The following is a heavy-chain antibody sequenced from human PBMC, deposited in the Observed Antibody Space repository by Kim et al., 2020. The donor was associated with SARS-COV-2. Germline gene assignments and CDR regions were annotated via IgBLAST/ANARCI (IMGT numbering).Heavy chain of an antibody. Sequence: YADSVKGRFTISRDNAKNSLYLQMNSLRDEDTAVYYCARVWQLLSDGMDVWGQGTTVTVSS. CDR3: ARVWQLLSDGMDV. J-gene: IGHJ6*02. V-gene: IGHV3-48*02. D-gene: IGHD2-2*01.